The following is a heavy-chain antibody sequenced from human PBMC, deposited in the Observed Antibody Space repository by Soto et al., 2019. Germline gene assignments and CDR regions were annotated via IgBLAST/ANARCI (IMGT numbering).Heavy chain of an antibody. CDR1: GFTFSSYG. D-gene: IGHD5-18*01. Sequence: GGSLRLSCAASGFTFSSYGMHWVRQAPGKGLEWVAVISYDGSNKYYADSVKGRFTISRDNSKNTLYLQMNSLRAEDTAVYYWAKDGRTAMVTTDYYYGMDVWGQGTTVTVSS. J-gene: IGHJ6*02. CDR3: AKDGRTAMVTTDYYYGMDV. V-gene: IGHV3-30*18. CDR2: ISYDGSNK.